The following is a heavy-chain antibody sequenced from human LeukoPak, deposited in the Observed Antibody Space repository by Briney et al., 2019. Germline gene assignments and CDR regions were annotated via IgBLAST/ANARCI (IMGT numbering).Heavy chain of an antibody. Sequence: PGGSLRLSCAASGFTLSSYAMSWVPHPPGKGLEWGSAISGSGGSTYYADSAKGRFTISRDNSKNTLYLQMNSLRAEDTAVYYCAKEDHYYGSGSYPDYWGQGTLVTVSS. D-gene: IGHD3-10*01. CDR2: ISGSGGST. CDR3: AKEDHYYGSGSYPDY. CDR1: GFTLSSYA. J-gene: IGHJ4*02. V-gene: IGHV3-23*01.